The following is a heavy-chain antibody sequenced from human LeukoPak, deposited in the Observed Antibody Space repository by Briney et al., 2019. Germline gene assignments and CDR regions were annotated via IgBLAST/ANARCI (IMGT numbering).Heavy chain of an antibody. CDR2: ISYDGSNK. CDR1: GFTFSSYD. J-gene: IGHJ3*02. Sequence: GGSLRLSCAASGFTFSSYDMHWVRQAPGKGLEWVALISYDGSNKYYADSVKGRFTISRDNSKNTLYLQMNSLRAEDTAIYYCAKDLWWFGEFPNAFENWGQGTMVTGSS. CDR3: AKDLWWFGEFPNAFEN. V-gene: IGHV3-30*18. D-gene: IGHD3-10*01.